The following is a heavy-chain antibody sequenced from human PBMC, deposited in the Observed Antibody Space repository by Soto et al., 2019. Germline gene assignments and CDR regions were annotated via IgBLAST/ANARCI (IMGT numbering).Heavy chain of an antibody. D-gene: IGHD2-21*02. CDR3: ARGLTVVTPDY. J-gene: IGHJ4*02. CDR1: GFIPSSYS. V-gene: IGHV3-21*01. Sequence: EVQVVESGGGLVKPGGSLRLSCAASGFIPSSYSMHWVRQAPGKGLEWVSSISSSSSYIYYADSVKGRFTISRDNAKNSLYLQMNSLRVEDTAVYYCARGLTVVTPDYWGQGTLVSVSS. CDR2: ISSSSSYI.